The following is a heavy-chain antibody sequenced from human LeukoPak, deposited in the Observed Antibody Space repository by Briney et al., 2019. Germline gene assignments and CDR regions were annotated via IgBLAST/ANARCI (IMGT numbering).Heavy chain of an antibody. J-gene: IGHJ6*02. CDR3: ARDHPSSVASRRTYCSGGSCYSSVMDV. D-gene: IGHD2-15*01. V-gene: IGHV1-18*01. Sequence: GASVKVSCKASGYTFTSYGISWVRQAPGQGLEWMGWTSASNGYTKYAQKLQGRVTMTTDTSTSTAYIELRSLRSDDTAVYYCARDHPSSVASRRTYCSGGSCYSSVMDVWGQGSTVTVSS. CDR2: TSASNGYT. CDR1: GYTFTSYG.